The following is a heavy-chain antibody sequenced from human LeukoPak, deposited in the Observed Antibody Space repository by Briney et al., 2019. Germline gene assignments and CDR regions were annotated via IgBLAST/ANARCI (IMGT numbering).Heavy chain of an antibody. Sequence: PGGSLRLSCAASGFTVSSNYMSWVRQAPGKGLGWVSVIYSGGSTYYADSVKGRFTISRDNSKNTLYLQMNSLRAEDTAVYYCARDLLRSDAFDIWGQGTMVTVSS. D-gene: IGHD4-17*01. CDR1: GFTVSSNY. J-gene: IGHJ3*02. V-gene: IGHV3-53*01. CDR2: IYSGGST. CDR3: ARDLLRSDAFDI.